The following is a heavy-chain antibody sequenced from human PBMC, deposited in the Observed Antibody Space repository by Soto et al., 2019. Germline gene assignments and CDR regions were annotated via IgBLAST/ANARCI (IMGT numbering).Heavy chain of an antibody. D-gene: IGHD5-12*01. V-gene: IGHV3-23*01. CDR2: ISGSGGST. CDR3: AKSRGDSWYLYYYDY. J-gene: IGHJ4*02. CDR1: GLTFRAFS. Sequence: EEQLLESARGLVQPGGSLRLCCAASGLTFRAFSMSWVRQPPGKGLEWVSGISGSGGSTYYADSVKGRFTISRDSSSNTLYLQMSSLRAEDTAVYYCAKSRGDSWYLYYYDYWGQGTLVTVSS.